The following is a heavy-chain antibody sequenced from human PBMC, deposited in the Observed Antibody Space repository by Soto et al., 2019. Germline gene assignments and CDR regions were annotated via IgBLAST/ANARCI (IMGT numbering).Heavy chain of an antibody. CDR3: ARVRAAAGTRTFDY. CDR2: INHSGST. J-gene: IGHJ4*02. D-gene: IGHD6-13*01. V-gene: IGHV4-34*01. Sequence: SETLSLTCAVYGGSFSGYYWTWIRQPPGTGLEWIGEINHSGSTNYNPSLKSRVTISVDTSKNQFSLKLSSVTAADTAVYYCARVRAAAGTRTFDYWGQGTLVTVSS. CDR1: GGSFSGYY.